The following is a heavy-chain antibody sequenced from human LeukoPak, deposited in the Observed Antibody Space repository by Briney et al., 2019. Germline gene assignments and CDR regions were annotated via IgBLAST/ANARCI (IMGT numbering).Heavy chain of an antibody. J-gene: IGHJ6*01. CDR2: VNRDGSET. CDR1: GFALSSYW. Sequence: GGSLRLSCAASGFALSSYWMTWVRQVPGRGPEWVANVNRDGSETYYLDSVKGRFTISKDNAKNSLYLQMNSLRAEDTALYHCARNNGMDVWGKGPRSSSPQ. V-gene: IGHV3-7*03. CDR3: ARNNGMDV.